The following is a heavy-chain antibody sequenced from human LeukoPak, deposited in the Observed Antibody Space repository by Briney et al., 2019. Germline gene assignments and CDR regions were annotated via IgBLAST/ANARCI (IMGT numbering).Heavy chain of an antibody. J-gene: IGHJ4*02. CDR2: INQDGGTR. CDR3: ARDMKGNLDY. D-gene: IGHD3-16*01. CDR1: GFTFSNTW. Sequence: HPGGSLRLSCAASGFTFSNTWMAWVRQAPGKGLDWVANINQDGGTRQYADSVRGRFTISRDNAKNSLCLEMNSLRAEDTGLYHCARDMKGNLDYWGQGTLVTVSS. V-gene: IGHV3-7*01.